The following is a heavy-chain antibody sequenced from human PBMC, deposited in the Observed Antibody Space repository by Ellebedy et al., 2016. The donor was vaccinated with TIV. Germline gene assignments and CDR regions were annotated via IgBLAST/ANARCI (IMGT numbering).Heavy chain of an antibody. Sequence: AASVKVSCKASGYTFTSYAMHWVRQAPGQRLEWMGWINAGNGNTKYSQKFQGRVTITRDTSASTAYMELSSLRSEDTAVYYCARDTRYCSGGSCYSLFGYWGQGTLVTVSS. CDR1: GYTFTSYA. CDR2: INAGNGNT. J-gene: IGHJ4*02. V-gene: IGHV1-3*01. D-gene: IGHD2-15*01. CDR3: ARDTRYCSGGSCYSLFGY.